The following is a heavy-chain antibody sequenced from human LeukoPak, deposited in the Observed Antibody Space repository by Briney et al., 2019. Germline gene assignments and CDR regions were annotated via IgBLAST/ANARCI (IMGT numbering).Heavy chain of an antibody. J-gene: IGHJ4*02. V-gene: IGHV3-74*01. CDR1: GFTFSSYW. CDR2: INSDGGST. CDR3: ARTYCSGGSTACSFDY. Sequence: PGGSLRLSCAASGFTFSSYWMHWVRQAPGKGLVWVSRINSDGGSTNYADSVKGRFTISRDNAKNTLYLQMNSLRAEDTAVYYCARTYCSGGSTACSFDYWGQGTLVTVSS. D-gene: IGHD2-15*01.